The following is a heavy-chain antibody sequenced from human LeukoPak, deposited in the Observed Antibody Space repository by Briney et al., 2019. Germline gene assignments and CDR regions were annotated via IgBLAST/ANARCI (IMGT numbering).Heavy chain of an antibody. CDR1: GFTFSSYG. CDR3: ARALVVVPAAHFDY. CDR2: IWYDGSNK. Sequence: GGSLRLSCAASGFTFSSYGMHWVRQAPGKGLEGVAVIWYDGSNKYYVDSVKGRLTISRDNSKNTLYLQMNSLRAEDTAGYHCARALVVVPAAHFDYWGQGTLVTVSS. J-gene: IGHJ4*02. D-gene: IGHD2-2*01. V-gene: IGHV3-33*01.